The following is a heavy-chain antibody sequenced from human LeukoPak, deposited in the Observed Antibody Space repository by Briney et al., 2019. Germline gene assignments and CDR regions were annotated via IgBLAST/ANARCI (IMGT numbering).Heavy chain of an antibody. CDR3: AREKVGMDV. V-gene: IGHV4-39*02. CDR2: IYYSGST. J-gene: IGHJ6*02. Sequence: PSETLSLTCTVSGGSISSSSYYWGWIRQPPGKGLEWIGSIYYSGSTYYNPSLKSRVTISVDTSKNQFSLKLSSVTAADTAVYYCAREKVGMDVWGQGTTVTVSS. CDR1: GGSISSSSYY.